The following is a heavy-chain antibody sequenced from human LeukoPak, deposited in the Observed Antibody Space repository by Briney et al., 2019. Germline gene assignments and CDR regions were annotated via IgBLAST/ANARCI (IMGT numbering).Heavy chain of an antibody. D-gene: IGHD3-22*01. V-gene: IGHV3-23*01. Sequence: PGGSLRLSCAASGFTFSSYAMSWVRQAPGKGLEWVSAISGSGGSTYYADSVKGRFTISRDNSKNTLYLQMNSLRAEDTAVYYCASWYYYDSSGYSYYMDVRGKGTTVTISS. CDR3: ASWYYYDSSGYSYYMDV. J-gene: IGHJ6*03. CDR2: ISGSGGST. CDR1: GFTFSSYA.